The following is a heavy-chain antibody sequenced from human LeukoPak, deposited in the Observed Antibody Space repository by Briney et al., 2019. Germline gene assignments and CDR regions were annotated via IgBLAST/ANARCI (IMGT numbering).Heavy chain of an antibody. V-gene: IGHV1-18*01. D-gene: IGHD2-2*01. CDR3: PRDGVHITSIVVVPAADMDY. Sequence: ASVKVSCKASRYTFTSYGISWVRQAPGQGLEWMGWISAYNGNTNYAQKLQGRVTMTTDTSTRTAYTELSSLRSDDTAVYHCPRDGVHITSIVVVPAADMDYWGQGTLVTVSP. J-gene: IGHJ4*02. CDR2: ISAYNGNT. CDR1: RYTFTSYG.